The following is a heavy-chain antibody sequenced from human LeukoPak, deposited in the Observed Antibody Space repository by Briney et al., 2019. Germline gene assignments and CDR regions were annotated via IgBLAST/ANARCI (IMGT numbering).Heavy chain of an antibody. Sequence: PGGSLRLSCAASGFTFSSYGMHWVRQAPGKGLEGVGFIRYDGSNKYYADSVEGRFTISRDNSKNTLYLQMNSLRAEDTAVYYCAKDTLWFGEFHFDYWGQGTVVTVSS. CDR1: GFTFSSYG. V-gene: IGHV3-30*02. J-gene: IGHJ4*02. D-gene: IGHD3-10*01. CDR2: IRYDGSNK. CDR3: AKDTLWFGEFHFDY.